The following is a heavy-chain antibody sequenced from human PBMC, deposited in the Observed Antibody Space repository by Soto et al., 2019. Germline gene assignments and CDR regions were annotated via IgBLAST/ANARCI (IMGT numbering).Heavy chain of an antibody. CDR1: GGSISTYY. D-gene: IGHD6-19*01. CDR2: IYYSGST. V-gene: IGHV4-59*01. Sequence: SETLSLTCTVSGGSISTYYWNWIRQPPGRRLEWIGYIYYSGSTNYNPSLKSRVTISLDTSKNQFSLKLSSVTAADTAVYYCARSSSGWTLYYFDYWGQGTLVTVSS. CDR3: ARSSSGWTLYYFDY. J-gene: IGHJ4*02.